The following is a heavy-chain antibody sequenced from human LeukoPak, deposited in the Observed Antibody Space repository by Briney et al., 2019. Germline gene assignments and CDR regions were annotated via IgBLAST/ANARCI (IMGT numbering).Heavy chain of an antibody. CDR2: IYYSGST. V-gene: IGHV4-34*01. CDR1: GGSFSGYY. J-gene: IGHJ4*02. CDR3: ARPNSSGWFVVFDY. Sequence: SETLSLTCAVYGGSFSGYYWSWIRQPPGKGLEWIGSIYYSGSTYYNPSLKSRVTISVDTSKNQFSLKLSSVTAADTAVYYCARPNSSGWFVVFDYWGQGTLVTVSS. D-gene: IGHD6-19*01.